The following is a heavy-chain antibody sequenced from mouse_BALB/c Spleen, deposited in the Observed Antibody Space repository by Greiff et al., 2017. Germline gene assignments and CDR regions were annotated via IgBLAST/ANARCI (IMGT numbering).Heavy chain of an antibody. CDR2: IYPGDGDT. D-gene: IGHD4-1*01. V-gene: IGHV1-82*01. CDR1: GYAFSSSW. J-gene: IGHJ4*01. CDR3: ARYWEGGDYYAMDY. Sequence: VQLQQSGPELVKPGASVKISCKASGYAFSSSWMNWVKQRPGQGLEWIGRIYPGDGDTNYNGKFKGKATLTADKSSSTAYMQLSSLTSVDSAVYFCARYWEGGDYYAMDYWGQGTSVTVSS.